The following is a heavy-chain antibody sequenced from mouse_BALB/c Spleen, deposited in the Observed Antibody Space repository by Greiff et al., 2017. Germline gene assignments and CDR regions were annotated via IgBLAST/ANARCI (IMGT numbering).Heavy chain of an antibody. CDR2: IYPGDGDT. Sequence: VQLQQSGAELARPGASVKLSCKASGYTFTSYWMQWVKQRPGQGLEWIGAIYPGDGDTRYTQKFKGKATLTADKSSSTAYMQLSSLASEDSAVYYCARGGTGYFDYWGQGTTLTVSS. CDR1: GYTFTSYW. CDR3: ARGGTGYFDY. J-gene: IGHJ2*01. D-gene: IGHD3-3*01. V-gene: IGHV1-87*01.